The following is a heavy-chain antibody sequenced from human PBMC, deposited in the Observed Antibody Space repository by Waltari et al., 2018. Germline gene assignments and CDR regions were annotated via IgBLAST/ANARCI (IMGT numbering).Heavy chain of an antibody. D-gene: IGHD1-26*01. CDR3: ARGLSTTVTGGSSGSYYTDY. J-gene: IGHJ4*02. V-gene: IGHV4-34*01. CDR2: INHSGST. CDR1: GGSFSGYY. Sequence: QVQLQQWGAGLLKPSETLSLTCAVYGGSFSGYYWSWIRQPPGKGREWIGEINHSGSTNYNPSLKSRVTISVDTSKNQFSLKLSSVTAADTAVYYCARGLSTTVTGGSSGSYYTDYWGQGTLVTVSS.